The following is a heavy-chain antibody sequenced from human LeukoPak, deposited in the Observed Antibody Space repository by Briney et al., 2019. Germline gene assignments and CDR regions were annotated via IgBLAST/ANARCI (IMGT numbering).Heavy chain of an antibody. CDR1: GGSFSGYY. V-gene: IGHV4-34*01. D-gene: IGHD2-2*01. CDR3: ARHRTIVVVPAAIRGGWFDP. CDR2: INHSGST. Sequence: SETLSLTCAVYGGSFSGYYWSWIRQPPGKGLEWIGEINHSGSTNYNPSLKSRVTLSVDTSKNQFSLKLSSVTAADTAVYYCARHRTIVVVPAAIRGGWFDPWGQGTLVTVSS. J-gene: IGHJ5*02.